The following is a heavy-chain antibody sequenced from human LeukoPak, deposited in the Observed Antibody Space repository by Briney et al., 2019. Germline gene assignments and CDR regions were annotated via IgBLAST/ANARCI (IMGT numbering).Heavy chain of an antibody. CDR3: AKEGFVKGIAAAGYFDY. D-gene: IGHD6-13*01. V-gene: IGHV3-48*03. Sequence: GGSLRLSCAASGFTFSSYEMNWVRQAPGKGLEWVSYISSSGSTIYYADSVKGRFTISRDNAKNSLYLQMNSLRAEDTAVYYCAKEGFVKGIAAAGYFDYWGQGTLVTVSS. CDR1: GFTFSSYE. CDR2: ISSSGSTI. J-gene: IGHJ4*02.